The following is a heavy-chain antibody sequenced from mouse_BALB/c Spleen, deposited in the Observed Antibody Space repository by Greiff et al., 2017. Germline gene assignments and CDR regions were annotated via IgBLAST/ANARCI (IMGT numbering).Heavy chain of an antibody. J-gene: IGHJ3*01. CDR3: ARAIYYYGSSYDWFAY. CDR2: ISSGGST. D-gene: IGHD1-1*01. CDR1: GFTFSSYA. Sequence: EVMLVESGGGLVKPGGSLKLSCAASGFTFSSYAMSWVRQTPEKRLEWVASISSGGSTYYPDSVKGRFTISRDNARNILYLQMSSLRSEDTAMYYCARAIYYYGSSYDWFAYWGQGTLVTVSA. V-gene: IGHV5-6-5*01.